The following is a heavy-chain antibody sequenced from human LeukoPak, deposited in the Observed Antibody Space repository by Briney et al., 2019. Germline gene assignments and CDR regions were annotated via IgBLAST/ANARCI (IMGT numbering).Heavy chain of an antibody. J-gene: IGHJ4*02. CDR1: GGSISSYY. CDR2: IYYSGST. Sequence: SETLSLTCTVSGGSISSYYWSWIRQHPGKGLEWIGYIYYSGSTYYNPSLKSRVTISVDTSKNQFSLKLSSVTAADTAVYYCARDRRDTSGATIDYYFDYWGQGTLVTVSS. CDR3: ARDRRDTSGATIDYYFDY. D-gene: IGHD5-12*01. V-gene: IGHV4-59*06.